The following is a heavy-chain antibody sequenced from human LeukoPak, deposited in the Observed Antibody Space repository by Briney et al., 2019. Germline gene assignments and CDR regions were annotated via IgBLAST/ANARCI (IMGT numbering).Heavy chain of an antibody. Sequence: SETLSLTCAVYGGSFSGYYWSWIRQPPGKGLEWIGEINHSGSTNYNPSLKSRVTISVDTSKNQFSLKLSSVTAADTAVYYCARDPGYYYDSSGYYVPNDYWGQGTLVTVSS. CDR3: ARDPGYYYDSSGYYVPNDY. CDR1: GGSFSGYY. J-gene: IGHJ4*02. D-gene: IGHD3-22*01. CDR2: INHSGST. V-gene: IGHV4-34*01.